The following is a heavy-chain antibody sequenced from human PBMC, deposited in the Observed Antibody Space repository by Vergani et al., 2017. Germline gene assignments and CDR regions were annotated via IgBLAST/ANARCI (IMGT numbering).Heavy chain of an antibody. J-gene: IGHJ4*02. D-gene: IGHD3-9*01. V-gene: IGHV3-21*01. CDR1: GFTFSSYT. CDR3: AGDLTTYVLRYVDGNSFDL. Sequence: EGQLVESGGGLVKPGGSLRLSCAASGFTFSSYTITWVRQAPGKGLEWVSSISPSTNYIYYADSVKGRFTISRDNARNSLYLQMNSLRAEDTAVYYCAGDLTTYVLRYVDGNSFDLWGQGTLVTVSS. CDR2: ISPSTNYI.